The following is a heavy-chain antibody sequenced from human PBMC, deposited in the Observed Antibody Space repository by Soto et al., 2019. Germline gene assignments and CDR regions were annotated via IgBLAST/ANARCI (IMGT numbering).Heavy chain of an antibody. V-gene: IGHV4-30-2*01. D-gene: IGHD3-10*01. Sequence: SETLSLTFAVSGGSISSGGYSWSWIRQPPGKGLEWIGYIYHSGSTYYNPSLKSRVTISIEMSTIQFSLALSSVTAADTAVYYCARGSLGGYYGAFDVWGQGTAVT. CDR2: IYHSGST. CDR3: ARGSLGGYYGAFDV. J-gene: IGHJ3*01. CDR1: GGSISSGGYS.